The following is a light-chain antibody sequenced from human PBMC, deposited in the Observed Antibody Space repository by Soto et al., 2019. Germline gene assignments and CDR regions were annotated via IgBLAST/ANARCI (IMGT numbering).Light chain of an antibody. J-gene: IGKJ1*01. Sequence: EIVLTQSPGTLSLSPGERATLSCRASQSVSSSYLAWYQQKPGQAPRLLIYGASGRATGIPDRFSGSGSGTDFTLTISRLEPEDFAVYYCQQYGSSPWTFGQGT. CDR1: QSVSSSY. CDR2: GAS. CDR3: QQYGSSPWT. V-gene: IGKV3-20*01.